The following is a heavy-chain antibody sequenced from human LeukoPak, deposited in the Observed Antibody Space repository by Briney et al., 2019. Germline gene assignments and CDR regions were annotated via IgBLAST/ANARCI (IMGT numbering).Heavy chain of an antibody. V-gene: IGHV3-30*04. J-gene: IGHJ5*02. CDR3: ARDGVDIVATSHPINWFDP. D-gene: IGHD5-12*01. CDR1: GFTFSSYA. CDR2: ISYDGSNK. Sequence: GGSLRLSCAASGFTFSSYAMHWVRQAPGKGLEWVAVISYDGSNKYYADSVKGRFTISRDNSKNTLYLQMNSLRAEDTAVYYCARDGVDIVATSHPINWFDPWGQGTLVTVSS.